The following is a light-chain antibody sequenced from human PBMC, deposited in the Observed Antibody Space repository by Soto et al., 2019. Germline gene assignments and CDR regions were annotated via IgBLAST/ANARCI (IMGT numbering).Light chain of an antibody. CDR3: QQYNSYPWT. J-gene: IGKJ1*01. V-gene: IGKV1-5*01. Sequence: DIQMTQSPSTLSSSVGDRVTITCRASQSISSWLAWYQQKPGKDPKLLIYDASSLETGGPSRFSGSGSGTEFTLTISSLQPDDFATYYCQQYNSYPWTFGQGTKVEIK. CDR2: DAS. CDR1: QSISSW.